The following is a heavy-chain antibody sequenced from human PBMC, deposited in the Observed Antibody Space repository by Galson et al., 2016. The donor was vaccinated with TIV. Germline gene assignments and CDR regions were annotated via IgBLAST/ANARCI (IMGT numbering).Heavy chain of an antibody. CDR1: GGIFSGYA. Sequence: SVKVSCKASGGIFSGYAINWVRQAPGQGLEWMGRIISIFRTANYAEKFQGRVTITADESTNTVHMELRSLKSEDTAVYYCARRTDGHLYDYYVMDGWGQGTTVIV. D-gene: IGHD5-24*01. CDR2: IISIFRTA. J-gene: IGHJ6*02. CDR3: ARRTDGHLYDYYVMDG. V-gene: IGHV1-69*13.